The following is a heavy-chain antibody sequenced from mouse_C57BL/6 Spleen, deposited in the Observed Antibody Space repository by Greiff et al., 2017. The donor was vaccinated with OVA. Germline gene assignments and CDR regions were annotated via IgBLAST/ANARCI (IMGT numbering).Heavy chain of an antibody. CDR3: TRDGYGSSYGYFDV. CDR1: GFTFSSYA. J-gene: IGHJ1*03. V-gene: IGHV5-9-1*02. Sequence: EVNVVESGEGLVKPGGSLKLSCAASGFTFSSYAMSWVRQTPEKRLEWVAYISSGGDYIYYADTVKGRFTISRDNARNTLYLQMSSLKSEDTAMYYCTRDGYGSSYGYFDVWGTGTTVTVSS. D-gene: IGHD1-1*01. CDR2: ISSGGDYI.